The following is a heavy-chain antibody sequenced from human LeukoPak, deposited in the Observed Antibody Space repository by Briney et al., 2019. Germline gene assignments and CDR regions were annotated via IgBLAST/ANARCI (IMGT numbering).Heavy chain of an antibody. V-gene: IGHV4-59*01. Sequence: SETLSLTCTVSGGSISSYYWSWIRQPPGKGLEWIGYIYYSGSTNYNPSLKSRVTISVDTSKNQFSLKLSSVTAADTAVYYCARVSHYCSSTSCDWWMYYYMAVWGKGTTVTVSS. CDR3: ARVSHYCSSTSCDWWMYYYMAV. CDR2: IYYSGST. D-gene: IGHD2-2*01. J-gene: IGHJ6*03. CDR1: GGSISSYY.